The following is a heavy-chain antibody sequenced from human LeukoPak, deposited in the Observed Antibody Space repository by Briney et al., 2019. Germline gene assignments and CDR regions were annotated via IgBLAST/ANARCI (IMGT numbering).Heavy chain of an antibody. J-gene: IGHJ4*02. CDR2: IKQDGSGE. V-gene: IGHV3-7*01. Sequence: GGSLRLSCAVSGFTITNFWMSWVRQAPGKGLEWVANIKQDGSGEFYVDSVKGRFTISRDSAMNSLYLHMNSLRHEDTAVYYCARDLFDYWGQGTLVTVSS. CDR3: ARDLFDY. CDR1: GFTITNFW.